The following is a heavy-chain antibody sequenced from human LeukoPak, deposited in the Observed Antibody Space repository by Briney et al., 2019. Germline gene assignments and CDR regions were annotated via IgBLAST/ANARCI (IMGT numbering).Heavy chain of an antibody. V-gene: IGHV3-53*01. CDR3: ARNILFAFDI. J-gene: IGHJ3*02. Sequence: GGSLRLSCAASGLTDSSSYMSWVRPTPEKGLEWGSIIYNDGSTYYAASMKGRFTISRDNSKNTLYLQVNSLRAEDTAMYYCARNILFAFDIWGQGTMVTVSS. CDR2: IYNDGST. CDR1: GLTDSSSY.